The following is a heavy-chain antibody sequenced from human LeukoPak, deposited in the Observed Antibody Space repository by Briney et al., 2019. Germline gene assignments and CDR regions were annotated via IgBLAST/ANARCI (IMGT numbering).Heavy chain of an antibody. D-gene: IGHD5-24*01. CDR1: GFTFSRYG. CDR3: AKDWWEMSTTEY. CDR2: ISYDGSNK. Sequence: GGSLRLSCAASGFTFSRYGMHWVRQAPGKGLEWVAVISYDGSNKYFADSVKVRFSISRDNSDNTLYLQMNSLRAEDTAVYYCAKDWWEMSTTEYWGQGTLVTVSS. J-gene: IGHJ4*02. V-gene: IGHV3-30*18.